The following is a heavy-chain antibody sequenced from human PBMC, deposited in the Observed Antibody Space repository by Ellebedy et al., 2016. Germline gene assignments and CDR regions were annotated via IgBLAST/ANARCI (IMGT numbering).Heavy chain of an antibody. V-gene: IGHV4-34*01. J-gene: IGHJ2*01. CDR3: ARHLLHPNLRLGELSLNWYFDL. Sequence: SETLSLTCTVSGGSISSYYWSWIRQPPGKGLEWIGEINHSGSTNYNPSLKSRVTISVDTSKNQFSLKLSSVTAADTAVYYCARHLLHPNLRLGELSLNWYFDLWGRGTLVTVSS. CDR2: INHSGST. D-gene: IGHD3-16*02. CDR1: GGSISSYY.